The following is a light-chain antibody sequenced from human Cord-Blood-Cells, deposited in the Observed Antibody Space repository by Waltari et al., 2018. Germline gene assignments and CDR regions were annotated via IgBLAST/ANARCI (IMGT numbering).Light chain of an antibody. Sequence: SSELTQPSSVSVSPGQTASITCSGEVLAKKSARWFQQKPGQAPVLVIYKDSERPSGIPERFSGSSSGTTVTLTISGAQVEEEADYYCYSAADNNGVFGGGTKLTVL. CDR2: KDS. V-gene: IGLV3-27*01. CDR3: YSAADNNGV. CDR1: VLAKKS. J-gene: IGLJ3*02.